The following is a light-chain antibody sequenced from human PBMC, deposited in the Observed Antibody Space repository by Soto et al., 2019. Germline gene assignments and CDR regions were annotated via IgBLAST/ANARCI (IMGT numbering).Light chain of an antibody. Sequence: DIEMTQSPSSLSASVGDRVTITCQASQDISNYLNWYQQKKGKAPKLLIYDASNLETGVPSRFSGSGSGTDFSFTISSLQPEDIATYYCLQYANLPYTFGQGTKLEIK. CDR1: QDISNY. J-gene: IGKJ2*01. CDR3: LQYANLPYT. V-gene: IGKV1-33*01. CDR2: DAS.